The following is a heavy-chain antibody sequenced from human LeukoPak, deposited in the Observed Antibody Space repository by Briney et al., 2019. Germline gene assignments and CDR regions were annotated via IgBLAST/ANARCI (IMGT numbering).Heavy chain of an antibody. Sequence: SDSLSLTCSVSGDSMSSISHYWGWIRQSPGKGLEWIGSIYYSGTTYYNPSLKSRVTISVDTSKNQFSLKLSSVTAADTAVYYCARRKERWMDVWGQGTTVTVSS. J-gene: IGHJ6*02. CDR2: IYYSGTT. D-gene: IGHD1-26*01. CDR1: GDSMSSISHY. V-gene: IGHV4-39*01. CDR3: ARRKERWMDV.